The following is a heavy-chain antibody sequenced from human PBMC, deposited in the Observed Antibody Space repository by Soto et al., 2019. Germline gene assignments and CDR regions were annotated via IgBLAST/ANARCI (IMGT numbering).Heavy chain of an antibody. CDR1: GFTFSNYA. J-gene: IGHJ4*02. CDR3: AHNCGVDCHSVFFY. D-gene: IGHD2-21*02. CDR2: IGGGGGSS. V-gene: IGHV3-23*01. Sequence: EVQLLESGGGLVQPGGPLRLPCAASGFTFSNYARSGFRKAPGRGLEWFSGIGGGGGSSYYADSVKGRFTISRDNSKNTLYLQMNSLRAEDTAVYYCAHNCGVDCHSVFFYWGQGTLVIVSS.